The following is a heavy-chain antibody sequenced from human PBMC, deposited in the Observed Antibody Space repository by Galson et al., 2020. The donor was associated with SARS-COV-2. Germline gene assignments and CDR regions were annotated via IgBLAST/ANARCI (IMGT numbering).Heavy chain of an antibody. CDR2: IYYSGST. CDR3: ARVNALRKQVYYYGSGPNRCFFDY. J-gene: IGHJ4*02. Sequence: ASETLSLTCTVSGGSISSGDYYWSWIRQPPGKGLEWIGYIYYSGSTYYNPSLKSRVTISVDTSKNQFSLKLSSVTAADTAVYYCARVNALRKQVYYYGSGPNRCFFDYWGRG. V-gene: IGHV4-30-4*01. D-gene: IGHD3-10*01. CDR1: GGSISSGDYY.